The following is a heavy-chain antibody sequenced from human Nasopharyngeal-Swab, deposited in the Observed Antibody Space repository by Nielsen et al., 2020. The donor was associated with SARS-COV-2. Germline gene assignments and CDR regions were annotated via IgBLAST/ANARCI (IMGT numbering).Heavy chain of an antibody. D-gene: IGHD3-16*01. V-gene: IGHV3-7*01. CDR2: IKQDGSDK. Sequence: GESLKISCAASGLTFTNYWMSWVRQAPGKGLEWVANIKQDGSDKYYVDSVKGRFTISRDNAKNSLELQMNSLRAEDTAVYYCGRGGKLGALDIWGQGTMVTVSS. CDR3: GRGGKLGALDI. CDR1: GLTFTNYW. J-gene: IGHJ3*02.